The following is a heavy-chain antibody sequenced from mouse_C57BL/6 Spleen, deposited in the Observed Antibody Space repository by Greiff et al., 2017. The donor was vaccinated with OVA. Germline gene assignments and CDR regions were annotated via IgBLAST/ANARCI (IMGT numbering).Heavy chain of an antibody. CDR3: ARGGYYGSSYNWYFDV. Sequence: VQLQQPGAELVKPGASVKMSYKASGYTFTSYWITWVKQRPGQGLEWIGDIYPGSGSTNYNEKFKSKATLTVDTSSSTAYMQLSGLTSEDSAVYYCARGGYYGSSYNWYFDVWGTGTTVTVSS. J-gene: IGHJ1*03. CDR2: IYPGSGST. CDR1: GYTFTSYW. V-gene: IGHV1-55*01. D-gene: IGHD1-1*01.